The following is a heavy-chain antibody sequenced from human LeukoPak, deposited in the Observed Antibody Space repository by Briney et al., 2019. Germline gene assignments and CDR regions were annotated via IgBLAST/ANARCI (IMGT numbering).Heavy chain of an antibody. CDR3: ARDLDS. V-gene: IGHV3-30-3*01. J-gene: IGHJ4*02. CDR2: MSYDGSNK. CDR1: GFTFSGYP. Sequence: GKSLRLSCAASGFTFSGYPIHWVRQAPGKGLEWVAVMSYDGSNKYYADSVKGRFTISRDNSKNTLYLQMNSLRAEDTAVYYCARDLDSWGQGTLVTVSS.